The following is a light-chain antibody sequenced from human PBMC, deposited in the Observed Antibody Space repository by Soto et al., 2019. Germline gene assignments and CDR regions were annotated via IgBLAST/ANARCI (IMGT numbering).Light chain of an antibody. CDR1: QSVSSNY. J-gene: IGKJ5*01. CDR2: GAS. CDR3: QQYTGPPTT. V-gene: IGKV3-20*01. Sequence: IVMTRSPATLSVSPVESATLSCRTSQSVSSNYLAWCQQRPGQAPGLLIYGASTRAAGIPDRFSGSGSGTDFSLTIIGLEPEDSAVYFCQQYTGPPTTFCQGTRLGIK.